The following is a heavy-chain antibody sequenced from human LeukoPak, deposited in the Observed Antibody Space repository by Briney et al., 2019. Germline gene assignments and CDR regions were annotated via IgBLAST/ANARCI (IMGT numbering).Heavy chain of an antibody. CDR1: GYTFTGYY. J-gene: IGHJ4*02. D-gene: IGHD3-10*01. Sequence: ASVKVSCKASGYTFTGYYMHWVRQAPGQGLEWMGRINPNSGGTNYAQKFQGRVTMTRDTSISTAYMELSRLRSDDTAVYYCARDPNGSGSPAYYFDYWGQGTLVTVSS. V-gene: IGHV1-2*06. CDR2: INPNSGGT. CDR3: ARDPNGSGSPAYYFDY.